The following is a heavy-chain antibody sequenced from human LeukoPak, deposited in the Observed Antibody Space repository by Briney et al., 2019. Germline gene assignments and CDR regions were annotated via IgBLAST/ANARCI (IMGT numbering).Heavy chain of an antibody. CDR3: ARESIVVVPTTMDDASDI. CDR1: GFTFSSHG. J-gene: IGHJ3*02. V-gene: IGHV3-30*02. CDR2: IRYDGSRK. Sequence: GGSLRLSCAASGFTFSSHGMYWVRQAPGKGLEWVAFIRYDGSRKYYADSVKGRFTISRDNAKNALYLQMHSLRVEDTAVYYCARESIVVVPTTMDDASDIWGQGTMVTVSS. D-gene: IGHD2-2*01.